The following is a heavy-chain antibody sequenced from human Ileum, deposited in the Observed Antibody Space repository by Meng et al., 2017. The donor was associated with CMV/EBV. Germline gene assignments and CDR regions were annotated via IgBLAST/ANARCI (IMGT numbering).Heavy chain of an antibody. CDR3: VRGGAAAEGFDF. CDR1: GFTFSSYP. D-gene: IGHD6-13*01. V-gene: IGHV3-21*01. J-gene: IGHJ4*02. CDR2: ISSSGGYI. Sequence: GESLKISCAASGFTFSSYPMNWVRQAPGKGLDWVASISSSGGYIYYADLVKGRFTISRDYANKSLALQMNSLRVDDTATYHCVRGGAAAEGFDFWGQGTVVTVSS.